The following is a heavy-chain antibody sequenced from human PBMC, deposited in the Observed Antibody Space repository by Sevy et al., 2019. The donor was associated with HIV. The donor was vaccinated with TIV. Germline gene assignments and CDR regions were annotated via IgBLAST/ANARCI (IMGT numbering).Heavy chain of an antibody. CDR2: IKQDGSEK. CDR1: GFTFSSYW. CDR3: AKDYYDSSGYYYPPTYYFDY. J-gene: IGHJ4*02. V-gene: IGHV3-7*01. Sequence: LSLTCAASGFTFSSYWMSWVRQAPGKGLEWVANIKQDGSEKYYVDSVKGRFTISRDNAKNSLYLQMNSLRAEDTAVYYCAKDYYDSSGYYYPPTYYFDYWGQGTLVTVSS. D-gene: IGHD3-22*01.